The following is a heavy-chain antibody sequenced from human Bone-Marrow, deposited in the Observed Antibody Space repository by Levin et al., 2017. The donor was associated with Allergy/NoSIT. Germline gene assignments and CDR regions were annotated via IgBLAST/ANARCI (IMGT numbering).Heavy chain of an antibody. V-gene: IGHV1-8*01. J-gene: IGHJ3*02. Sequence: GGSLRLSCKASGYTFTSYDINWVRQATGQGLEWMGWMNPNSGNTGYAQKFQGRVTMTRNTSISTAYMELSSLRSEDTAVYYCASGVVVITTMDAFDIWGQGTMVTVSS. CDR2: MNPNSGNT. D-gene: IGHD3-22*01. CDR3: ASGVVVITTMDAFDI. CDR1: GYTFTSYD.